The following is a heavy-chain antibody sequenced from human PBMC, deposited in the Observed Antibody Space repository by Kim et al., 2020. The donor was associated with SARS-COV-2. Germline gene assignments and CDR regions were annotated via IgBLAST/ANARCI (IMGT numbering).Heavy chain of an antibody. Sequence: SETLSLNCTVSGVSITDYPWSWVRQSPETGLEMIGYISHTGGATYNPSFNSRVTMSLHTSKNRFSLKLTFMTAADTAVYFCARGGRSALLYWGRGTPVT. CDR3: ARGGRSALLY. V-gene: IGHV4-59*13. J-gene: IGHJ4*02. CDR1: GVSITDYP. D-gene: IGHD1-26*01. CDR2: ISHTGGA.